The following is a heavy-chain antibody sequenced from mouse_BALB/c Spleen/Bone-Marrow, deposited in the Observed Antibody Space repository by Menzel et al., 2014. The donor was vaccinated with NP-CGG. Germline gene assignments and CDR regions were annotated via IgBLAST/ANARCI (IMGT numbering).Heavy chain of an antibody. V-gene: IGHV1-18*01. D-gene: IGHD2-1*01. CDR2: INPYNGGT. J-gene: IGHJ3*01. Sequence: VQLQQSGPELVKPGASMKISCKASGYSFTGYTMNWVKQSHGKNLEWIELINPYNGGTSYNQKFKGKATLTVDKSSSTAYMELSSLTSEDSAVYYCARDGNGFAYWGQGTLVTVSA. CDR3: ARDGNGFAY. CDR1: GYSFTGYT.